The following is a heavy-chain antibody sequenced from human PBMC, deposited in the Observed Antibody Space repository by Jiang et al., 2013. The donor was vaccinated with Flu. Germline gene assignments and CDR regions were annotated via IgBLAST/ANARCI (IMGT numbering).Heavy chain of an antibody. CDR1: FIIYG. CDR3: ARHMASVTLYYYYGMDV. J-gene: IGHJ6*02. V-gene: IGHV1-8*02. CDR2: MNPNSGNT. D-gene: IGHD4-17*01. Sequence: FIIYGITWVRQATGQGLEWMGWMNPNSGNTGYAQKFQGRVTMTRNTSISTAYMELSSLRSEDTAVYYCARHMASVTLYYYYGMDVWGQGTTVTVSS.